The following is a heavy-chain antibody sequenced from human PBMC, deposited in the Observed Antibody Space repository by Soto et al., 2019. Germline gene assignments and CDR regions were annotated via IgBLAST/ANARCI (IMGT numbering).Heavy chain of an antibody. J-gene: IGHJ4*02. CDR1: GFTFSSYA. V-gene: IGHV3-23*01. CDR2: ISGSGGST. D-gene: IGHD4-17*01. CDR3: AKDLVQYPYDYGDSRAVGFDY. Sequence: GGSLRLSCAASGFTFSSYAMSWVRQAPGKGLEWVSAISGSGGSTYYADSVKGRFTISRDNSKNTLYLQMNSLRAEDTAVYYCAKDLVQYPYDYGDSRAVGFDYWGQGTLVTVSS.